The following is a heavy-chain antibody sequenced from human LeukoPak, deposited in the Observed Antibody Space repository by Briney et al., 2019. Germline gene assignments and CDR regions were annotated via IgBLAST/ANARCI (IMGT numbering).Heavy chain of an antibody. CDR2: IYYSGST. J-gene: IGHJ3*02. V-gene: IGHV4-59*01. D-gene: IGHD3-16*02. CDR3: ARDQYRAFDI. Sequence: SETLSLTCTVSGASISSYYWSWIRQPPGKGLEWIGYIYYSGSTNYNPSLKSRVTISVDTSKNQLSLKLSSVTAADTAVYYCARDQYRAFDIWGQGTMVTVSS. CDR1: GASISSYY.